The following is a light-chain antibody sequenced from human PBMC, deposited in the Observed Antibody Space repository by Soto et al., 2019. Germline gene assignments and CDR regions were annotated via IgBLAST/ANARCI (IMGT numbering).Light chain of an antibody. Sequence: SYELIQPPSVSEAPGKTASITCGGNNIGSESVHWYQQKPGQAPVLVIYYDSDRPAGIPERLSGSKSGNTATLTITRVDAGDEADYYCQVWNTTSNHPVFGTGTKVTVL. CDR2: YDS. V-gene: IGLV3-21*04. CDR3: QVWNTTSNHPV. CDR1: NIGSES. J-gene: IGLJ1*01.